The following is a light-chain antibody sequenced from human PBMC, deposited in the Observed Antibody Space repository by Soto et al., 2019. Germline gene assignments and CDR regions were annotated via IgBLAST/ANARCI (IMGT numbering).Light chain of an antibody. Sequence: QSVLTQPPSVSGAPGQRVTISCTGSSSNIGAGYDVHWYQQLPGTAPKLLIYGNSNRPSGVPDRVSGSKSGTSASLAITGLNAEDEADYYCQSYDSSLSVVFGGGTKLTVL. CDR1: SSNIGAGYD. J-gene: IGLJ2*01. V-gene: IGLV1-40*01. CDR2: GNS. CDR3: QSYDSSLSVV.